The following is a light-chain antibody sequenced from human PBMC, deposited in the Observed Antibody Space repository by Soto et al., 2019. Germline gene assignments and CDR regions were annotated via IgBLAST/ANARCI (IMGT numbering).Light chain of an antibody. CDR3: MQAFTSPPP. J-gene: IGKJ1*01. Sequence: IVMTQSPLSLPVTPGEPASISCRSSHSLLHINGYNYLDWYLQKPGQSPQLLIYLGSNRASGVPDRFSGSGSGTDFTLKISRVEGEDVGASDCMQAFTSPPPFGQGTKVDIK. CDR2: LGS. V-gene: IGKV2-28*01. CDR1: HSLLHINGYNY.